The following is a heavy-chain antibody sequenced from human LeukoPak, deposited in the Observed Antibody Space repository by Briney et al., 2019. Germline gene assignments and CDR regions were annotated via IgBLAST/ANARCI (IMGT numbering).Heavy chain of an antibody. V-gene: IGHV4-4*07. CDR3: ASSPCGEPPHYYYGMYV. Sequence: SETLSLTCTVSGGSISSYYWSWIRQPAGKGLEWIGRIYTSGSTNYNPSLKSRVTMSVDTSKNQFSLKLSSVTAADTAVYYCASSPCGEPPHYYYGMYVWGQGTTVTVSS. D-gene: IGHD3-10*01. CDR2: IYTSGST. J-gene: IGHJ6*02. CDR1: GGSISSYY.